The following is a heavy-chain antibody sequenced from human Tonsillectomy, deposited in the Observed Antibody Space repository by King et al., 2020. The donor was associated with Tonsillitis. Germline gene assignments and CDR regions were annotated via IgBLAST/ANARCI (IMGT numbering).Heavy chain of an antibody. D-gene: IGHD2-21*02. CDR3: ARETDYYAMDA. V-gene: IGHV4-59*01. Sequence: QLQESGPGLVKPSETLSLTCTVSGGSISTYSWNWIRQPPGKGPEWIGYLYYSGTTNFHPPLKSRVSISVDTSKNQFSLKLSSVTAADTAVYYCARETDYYAMDAWGQGTTVTVSS. J-gene: IGHJ6*02. CDR2: LYYSGTT. CDR1: GGSISTYS.